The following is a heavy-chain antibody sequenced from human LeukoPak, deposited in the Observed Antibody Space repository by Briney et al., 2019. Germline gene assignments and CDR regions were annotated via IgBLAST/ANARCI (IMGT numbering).Heavy chain of an antibody. J-gene: IGHJ6*03. CDR1: GFTFSSYS. CDR2: ITSRSTYI. V-gene: IGHV3-21*01. Sequence: GGSLRLSCAASGFTFSSYSMNWVRQAPGKGLEWVSSITSRSTYINYADSAKGRFTISRDNAKNSLYLQMNSLRAEDTAVYYCARVLLGATTINYYYYYMDVWGKGTTVTVSS. D-gene: IGHD1-26*01. CDR3: ARVLLGATTINYYYYYMDV.